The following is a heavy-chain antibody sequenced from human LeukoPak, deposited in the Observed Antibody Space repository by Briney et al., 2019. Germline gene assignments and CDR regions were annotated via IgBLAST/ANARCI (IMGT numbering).Heavy chain of an antibody. CDR3: ASSGGRGWYPADY. CDR1: GFTFSSYG. Sequence: GGSLRLSCAASGFTFSSYGMQWVRQAPGKGLEWVAVIWYDGSSKYYTDSVKGRFTISRDNSKDTLYLQMNSLSADDTGIYYCASSGGRGWYPADYWGQGTLVTVSS. V-gene: IGHV3-33*01. CDR2: IWYDGSSK. J-gene: IGHJ4*02. D-gene: IGHD6-19*01.